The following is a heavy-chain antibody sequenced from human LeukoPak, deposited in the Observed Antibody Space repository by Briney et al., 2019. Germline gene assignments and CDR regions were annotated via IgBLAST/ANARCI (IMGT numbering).Heavy chain of an antibody. Sequence: PSETLSLTCAVYGGSFSGYYWSWIRQPPGKGLEWIGEINHSGSTNYNPSLKSRVTISVDTSKNQFSLKLSSVTAADTAVYYCARSASRGSGSYYPVLSYYYYMDVWGKGTTVTVSS. J-gene: IGHJ6*03. CDR3: ARSASRGSGSYYPVLSYYYYMDV. D-gene: IGHD3-10*01. CDR1: GGSFSGYY. V-gene: IGHV4-34*01. CDR2: INHSGST.